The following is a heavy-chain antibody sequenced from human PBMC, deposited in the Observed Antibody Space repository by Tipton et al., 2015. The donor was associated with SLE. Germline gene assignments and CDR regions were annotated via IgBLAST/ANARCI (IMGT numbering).Heavy chain of an antibody. CDR3: ARGAVLIQDNSWFDP. V-gene: IGHV4-61*01. D-gene: IGHD2-21*01. J-gene: IGHJ5*02. CDR2: IYYSGST. CDR1: GGSISSSSYY. Sequence: TLSLTCTVSGGSISSSSYYWSWIRQPPGKGLEWIGYIYYSGSTNYNPSLKSRVTISVDTSKNQFSLKLSSVTAADTAVYYCARGAVLIQDNSWFDPWGQGTLVTVSS.